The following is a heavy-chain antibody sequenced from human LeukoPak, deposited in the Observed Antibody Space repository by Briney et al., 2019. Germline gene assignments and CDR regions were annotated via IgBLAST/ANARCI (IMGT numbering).Heavy chain of an antibody. CDR3: ARSVATNADY. CDR2: ISYDGSNK. CDR1: GFTFSSYA. Sequence: GGSLRLSCVASGFTFSSYAMHWVRQAPGKGLEWVAVISYDGSNKYYADSVKGRFTISRDNSKNTLYLQMNSLRAEDTAVYYCARSVATNADYWGQGTLVTVSS. V-gene: IGHV3-30*04. J-gene: IGHJ4*02. D-gene: IGHD5-12*01.